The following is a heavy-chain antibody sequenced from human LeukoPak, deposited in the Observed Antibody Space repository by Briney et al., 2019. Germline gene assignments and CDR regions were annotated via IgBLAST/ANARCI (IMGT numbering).Heavy chain of an antibody. J-gene: IGHJ4*02. Sequence: GGSLRLSCAASGFTFSSYSMNWVRQAAGKGLEWVSSISSSSYIYYADSVKGRFTISRDNAKNSLYLQMNSLRAEDTAVYYCAREVQWLGNYFDYWGQGTLVTVSS. V-gene: IGHV3-21*01. CDR2: ISSSSYI. CDR3: AREVQWLGNYFDY. D-gene: IGHD6-19*01. CDR1: GFTFSSYS.